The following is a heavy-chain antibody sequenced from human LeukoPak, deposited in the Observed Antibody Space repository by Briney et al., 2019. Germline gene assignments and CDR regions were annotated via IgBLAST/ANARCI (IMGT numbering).Heavy chain of an antibody. J-gene: IGHJ3*02. V-gene: IGHV1-2*02. D-gene: IGHD4-17*01. CDR2: INPNSGGT. CDR3: ARERYGVDAFDI. CDR1: GYTFTSYG. Sequence: SVKVSCKASGYTFTSYGISWVRQAPGQGLEWMGWINPNSGGTNYAQKFQDRVTMTRDTSISTAYMELSRLRSDDTAVYYCARERYGVDAFDIWGQGTMVTVSS.